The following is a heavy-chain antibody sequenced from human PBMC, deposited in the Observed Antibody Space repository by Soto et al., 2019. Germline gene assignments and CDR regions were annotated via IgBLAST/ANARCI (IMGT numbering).Heavy chain of an antibody. CDR2: IWFDGNNK. V-gene: IGHV3-30*18. CDR3: AKDRLAMAGPDD. D-gene: IGHD6-19*01. Sequence: QVQLVESGGGVVQPGKSLRLSCAASGFSFDSYGMHWVRQAPGKGLEWVGIIWFDGNNKYYGDSVKGRFTISRDNSKDTLFLEMNDLRPDDTATYYCAKDRLAMAGPDDWGQGTLVTVSS. CDR1: GFSFDSYG. J-gene: IGHJ4*02.